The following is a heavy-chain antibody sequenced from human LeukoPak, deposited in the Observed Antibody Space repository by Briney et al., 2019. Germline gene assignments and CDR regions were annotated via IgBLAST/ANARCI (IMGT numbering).Heavy chain of an antibody. J-gene: IGHJ4*02. CDR1: GFTFSSYS. CDR3: ARESFGDSSSCYEVDY. CDR2: ISSSSSYI. Sequence: GGSLRLSCAASGFTFSSYSMNWVRQAPGKGLEWVSSISSSSSYIYYADSVKGRFTISRDNAKNSLYLQMNSLRAEDTAVYYCARESFGDSSSCYEVDYWGQGTLVTVSS. D-gene: IGHD6-13*01. V-gene: IGHV3-21*01.